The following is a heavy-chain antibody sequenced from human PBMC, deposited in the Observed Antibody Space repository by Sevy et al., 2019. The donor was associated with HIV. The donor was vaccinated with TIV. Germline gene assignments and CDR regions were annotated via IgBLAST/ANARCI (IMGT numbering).Heavy chain of an antibody. V-gene: IGHV3-23*01. Sequence: GGSLRLSCAASGFTFRTYAMTWVRLAPGKGLDWVSAISGSGASTYYADSVKGRFTISRDNSKNTLYLQMNSLRAEDTAVYYCAKEGGGYNYDSSGLLDNWGQGTLVTVSS. CDR1: GFTFRTYA. J-gene: IGHJ4*02. CDR2: ISGSGAST. D-gene: IGHD3-22*01. CDR3: AKEGGGYNYDSSGLLDN.